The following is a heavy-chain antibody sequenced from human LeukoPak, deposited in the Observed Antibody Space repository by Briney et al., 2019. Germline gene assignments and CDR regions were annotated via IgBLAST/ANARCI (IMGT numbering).Heavy chain of an antibody. V-gene: IGHV3-30*18. J-gene: IGHJ4*02. CDR2: ISYDGSNK. CDR1: GFTFSSYG. D-gene: IGHD2-15*01. Sequence: GGSLRLSCSASGFTFSSYGMHWVRQAPGKGLEWVAVISYDGSNKYYADSVKGRFTISRDNSKNTLYLHMSSLRAEDTAVYYCAKGGRDSCYSHLDYWGQGTLVTVSS. CDR3: AKGGRDSCYSHLDY.